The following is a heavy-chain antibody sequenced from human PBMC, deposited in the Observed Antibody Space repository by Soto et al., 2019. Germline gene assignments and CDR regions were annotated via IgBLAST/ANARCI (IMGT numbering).Heavy chain of an antibody. Sequence: SETLSLTCTVSGGSVSSGSYYWSWIRQPPGKGLEWIGYIYYSGSTNYNPSLKSRVTISVDTSKNQFSLKLSSVTAADTAVYYCARSFRVLGYCSSTSCPTNWFAPWGQGTLVTVSS. CDR1: GGSVSSGSYY. V-gene: IGHV4-61*01. CDR3: ARSFRVLGYCSSTSCPTNWFAP. CDR2: IYYSGST. J-gene: IGHJ5*02. D-gene: IGHD2-2*01.